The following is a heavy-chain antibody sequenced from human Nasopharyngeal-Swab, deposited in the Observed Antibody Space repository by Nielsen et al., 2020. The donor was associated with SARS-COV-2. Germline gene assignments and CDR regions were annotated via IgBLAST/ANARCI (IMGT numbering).Heavy chain of an antibody. CDR2: INSDGSST. CDR1: GFTFSSYW. D-gene: IGHD3-22*01. V-gene: IGHV3-74*01. Sequence: GGSLRLSCAASGFTFSSYWMHWVRQAPGKGLVWVSRINSDGSSTSYADSVKGRFTISRDNAKNTLYLQMNGLRAEDTAVYYCAKEGGPTTIVVVIPYYFDYWGQGTLVTVSS. CDR3: AKEGGPTTIVVVIPYYFDY. J-gene: IGHJ4*02.